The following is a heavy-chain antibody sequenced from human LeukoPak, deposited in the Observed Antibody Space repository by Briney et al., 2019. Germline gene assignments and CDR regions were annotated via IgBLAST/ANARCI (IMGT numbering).Heavy chain of an antibody. V-gene: IGHV1-8*01. J-gene: IGHJ5*02. D-gene: IGHD3-10*01. CDR1: GYTFTSYD. Sequence: ASVKVSCKASGYTFTSYDINWLRQATGQGLEWMGWMNPNSGNTAYAQKFRGRVTMTRNTSITTAYTELSSLTSEDTAVYYCARGPPKDFGSGSSWFDPWGQGALVTVSS. CDR3: ARGPPKDFGSGSSWFDP. CDR2: MNPNSGNT.